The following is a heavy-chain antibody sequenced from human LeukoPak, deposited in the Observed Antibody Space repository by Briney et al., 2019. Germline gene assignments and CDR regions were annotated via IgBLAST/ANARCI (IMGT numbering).Heavy chain of an antibody. D-gene: IGHD3-10*01. Sequence: ASLKVSCKASGGTFSSYAISWVRHAPGQGREWMGGIIPIFGTANYAQKFQGRVTITADESTSTAYMELSSLRSEDTAVYYCARLTYYYGSGSYFYFDYWGQGTLVTVSS. J-gene: IGHJ4*02. V-gene: IGHV1-69*13. CDR2: IIPIFGTA. CDR1: GGTFSSYA. CDR3: ARLTYYYGSGSYFYFDY.